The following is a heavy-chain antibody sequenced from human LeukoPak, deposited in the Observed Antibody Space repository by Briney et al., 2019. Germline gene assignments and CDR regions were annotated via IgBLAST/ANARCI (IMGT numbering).Heavy chain of an antibody. V-gene: IGHV3-30*18. CDR1: GFTFSSYG. J-gene: IGHJ4*02. CDR2: ISYDGSNK. D-gene: IGHD6-19*01. Sequence: GGSLRLSCATSGFTFSSYGMHWVRQATGKGLEWVAVISYDGSNKYYADSVKGRFTISRDNSKNTLYLQMNSLRAEDTAVYYCAKDPSYTSGFFDYWGQGTLVTVSS. CDR3: AKDPSYTSGFFDY.